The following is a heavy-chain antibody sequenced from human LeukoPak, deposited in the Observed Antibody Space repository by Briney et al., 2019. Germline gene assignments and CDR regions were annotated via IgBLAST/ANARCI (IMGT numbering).Heavy chain of an antibody. CDR2: IYPGDSDT. D-gene: IGHD6-6*01. J-gene: IGHJ4*02. V-gene: IGHV5-51*01. CDR1: GYSFNTYW. Sequence: GQSLKISCTGSGYSFNTYWIGWVRQIPGKGLEWMGIIYPGDSDTRYSPSFQGQVTISADKSLSTAYLQWGSLKASDTAMYYCAREGRSSSPMDYWGQGTLVTVSS. CDR3: AREGRSSSPMDY.